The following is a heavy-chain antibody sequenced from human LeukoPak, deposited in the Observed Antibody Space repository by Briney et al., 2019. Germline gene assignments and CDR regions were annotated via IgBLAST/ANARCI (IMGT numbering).Heavy chain of an antibody. Sequence: GGSLRLSCAASGFTFSSYGMHWVRQAPGKGLEWVAVIWYDGSNKYYADSVKGRFTISRDNSKNTLYLQMNSLRAEDTAVYYCAKESPTTVVTPGDYWGQGTLVTVSS. CDR3: AKESPTTVVTPGDY. V-gene: IGHV3-33*06. CDR2: IWYDGSNK. CDR1: GFTFSSYG. J-gene: IGHJ4*02. D-gene: IGHD4-23*01.